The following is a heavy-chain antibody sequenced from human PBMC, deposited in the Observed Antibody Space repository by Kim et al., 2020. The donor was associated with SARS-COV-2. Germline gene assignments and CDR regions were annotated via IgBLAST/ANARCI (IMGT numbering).Heavy chain of an antibody. Sequence: ADSVKGRLIISRDTSKNTLYLQMNSLRAEDTAVYYCATVVFYYDAGYFKNWGQGTLVIVSS. J-gene: IGHJ1*01. D-gene: IGHD3-22*01. CDR3: ATVVFYYDAGYFKN. V-gene: IGHV3-30*07.